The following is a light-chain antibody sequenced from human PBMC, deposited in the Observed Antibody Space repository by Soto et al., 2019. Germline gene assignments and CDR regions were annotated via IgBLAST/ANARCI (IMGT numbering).Light chain of an antibody. CDR1: QSVSSN. V-gene: IGKV3-15*01. Sequence: EIVMTQSPATLSVSPGEGVTLSRRASQSVSSNLAWYQQRPGQAPRLLIYGASTRATGIPARFSGSGSGTEFTLTISSLQSEDFAVYYCQQYNNWPPITFGQGTKVDIK. CDR2: GAS. J-gene: IGKJ1*01. CDR3: QQYNNWPPIT.